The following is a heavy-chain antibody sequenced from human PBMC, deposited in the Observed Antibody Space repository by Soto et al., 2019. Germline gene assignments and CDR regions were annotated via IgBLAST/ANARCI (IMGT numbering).Heavy chain of an antibody. CDR3: ASLSGDVPYYYGMDV. CDR2: ISAYNGNT. V-gene: IGHV1-18*01. Sequence: QVQLVQSGAEVKKPGASVKVSCKASGYTFTSYGISWVRQAPGQGLEWMGWISAYNGNTNYAQKLQGRVTMTTDTSTSTAYMKLRSLRSDDTAVYYCASLSGDVPYYYGMDVWGQGTTVTVSS. J-gene: IGHJ6*02. D-gene: IGHD1-26*01. CDR1: GYTFTSYG.